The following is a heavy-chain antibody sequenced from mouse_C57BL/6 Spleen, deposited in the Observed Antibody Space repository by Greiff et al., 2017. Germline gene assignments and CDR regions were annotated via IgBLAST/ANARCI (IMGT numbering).Heavy chain of an antibody. CDR1: GFTFSSYA. CDR3: ARSIYYYGSSSVDY. CDR2: ISDGGSYT. V-gene: IGHV5-4*01. Sequence: EVQVVESGGGLVKPGGSLKLSCAASGFTFSSYAMSWVRQTPEKRLEWVATISDGGSYTYYPDNVKGRFTISRDNAKNNLYLQMSHLKSEDTAMYYCARSIYYYGSSSVDYWGQGTSVTVSS. J-gene: IGHJ4*01. D-gene: IGHD1-1*01.